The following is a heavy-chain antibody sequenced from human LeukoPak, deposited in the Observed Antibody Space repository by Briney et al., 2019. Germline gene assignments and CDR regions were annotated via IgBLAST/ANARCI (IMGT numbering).Heavy chain of an antibody. CDR3: ASHMAVPGTRGFDD. V-gene: IGHV4-4*02. CDR1: DDSIYTNKW. Sequence: SETVSLTCAVFDDSIYTNKWWSWVRQPPGKGLEWIGEVSQTGTTYYDPSLTGRITISVDRSRNQFSLTLRSATAADTGVYYCASHMAVPGTRGFDDWGQGIPVT. CDR2: VSQTGTT. D-gene: IGHD6-19*01. J-gene: IGHJ4*02.